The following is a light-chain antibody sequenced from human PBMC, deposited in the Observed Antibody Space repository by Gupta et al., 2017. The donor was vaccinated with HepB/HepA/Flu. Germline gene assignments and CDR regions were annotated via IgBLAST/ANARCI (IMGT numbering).Light chain of an antibody. CDR3: QQYNTYLT. CDR2: KAS. J-gene: IGKJ1*01. Sequence: DIQMNQSPSTLSASVGDRVTITCRASQSISDWLEWYQQKPGKAPKLLIYKASRGESGVPSRFSGSGYVKEFILTISGRQDDDFANYYCQQYNTYLTFGQGTKVEVK. CDR1: QSISDW. V-gene: IGKV1-5*03.